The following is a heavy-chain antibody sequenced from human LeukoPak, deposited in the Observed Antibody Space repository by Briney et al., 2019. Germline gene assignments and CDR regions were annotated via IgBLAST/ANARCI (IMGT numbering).Heavy chain of an antibody. Sequence: PGGSLRLSCAASGFTFSSYAMSWVRQAPGKGLEWVSAISGSGGSTYYADSVKGRFTISRDNSKNTLYLQMNSLRAEDTAVYYCAKLGFYVWGSYRSSYFDYWGQGTLVTVSS. CDR3: AKLGFYVWGSYRSSYFDY. CDR1: GFTFSSYA. J-gene: IGHJ4*02. D-gene: IGHD3-16*02. CDR2: ISGSGGST. V-gene: IGHV3-23*01.